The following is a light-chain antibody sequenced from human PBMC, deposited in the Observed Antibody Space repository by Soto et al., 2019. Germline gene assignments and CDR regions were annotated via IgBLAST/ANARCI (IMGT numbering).Light chain of an antibody. CDR2: GAS. CDR3: QHYISFPWT. Sequence: MTQSPATLSVSPGERVSLSCRASQSISTNLAWYQQKPGQAPRLLIYGASTRDTHIPDRFSGTGSETEFTLTISRLQPDDVATYYCQHYISFPWTFGQGTKVEI. V-gene: IGKV3-15*01. J-gene: IGKJ1*01. CDR1: QSISTN.